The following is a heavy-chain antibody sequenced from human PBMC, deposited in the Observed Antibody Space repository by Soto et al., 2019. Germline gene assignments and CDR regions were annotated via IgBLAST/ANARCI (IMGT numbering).Heavy chain of an antibody. J-gene: IGHJ6*02. V-gene: IGHV1-18*01. CDR2: ISAYNGNT. CDR1: GYTFTSYG. Sequence: GASVKVSCKASGYTFTSYGISWVRQAPGQGLEWMGWISAYNGNTNYAQKLQGRVTMTTDTSTSTAYMELRSLRSDDTAVYYCAGLPASCTNGVSSYVPNHGMGVWGQGTMVTV. D-gene: IGHD2-8*01. CDR3: AGLPASCTNGVSSYVPNHGMGV.